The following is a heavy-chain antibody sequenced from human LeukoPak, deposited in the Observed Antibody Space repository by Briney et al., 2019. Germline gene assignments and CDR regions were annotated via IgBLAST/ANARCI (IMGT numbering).Heavy chain of an antibody. CDR1: GFIFSNYN. CDR3: ARGVGATDRRTY. D-gene: IGHD1-26*01. Sequence: GGSLRLSCAASGFIFSNYNMNWVRQAPGNGLEWVSFISGSSGKIYYADSVKGRFTISRDNAKNSLFLQMNSLEAEDTAVYYCARGVGATDRRTYWGQGTLVTVSS. CDR2: ISGSSGKI. J-gene: IGHJ4*02. V-gene: IGHV3-21*01.